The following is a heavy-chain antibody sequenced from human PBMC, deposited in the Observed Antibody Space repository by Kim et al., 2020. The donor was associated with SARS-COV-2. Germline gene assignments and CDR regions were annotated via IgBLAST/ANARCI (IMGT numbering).Heavy chain of an antibody. J-gene: IGHJ6*02. CDR1: GYTFTSSA. V-gene: IGHV7-4-1*02. D-gene: IGHD6-19*01. Sequence: ASVKVSCKASGYTFTSSAINWVRQAPGQGLEWMGWINTNTGNPTYAQDFTGRFVFSLDTSVSTAYLQISSLKAEHTAVYYCASPSAVAGEGYFHYGMDVWGQGTTITVSS. CDR3: ASPSAVAGEGYFHYGMDV. CDR2: INTNTGNP.